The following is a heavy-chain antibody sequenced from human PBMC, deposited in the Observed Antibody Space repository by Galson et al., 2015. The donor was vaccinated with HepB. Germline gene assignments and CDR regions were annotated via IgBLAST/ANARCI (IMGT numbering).Heavy chain of an antibody. CDR3: VHALGQNSGYHRY. D-gene: IGHD3-22*01. V-gene: IGHV2-5*04. Sequence: PALVKPTQTLTLTCTVSGFSLSIRGVNMGWLRQPPGKALEWLALIFWNDDKRYSPSLKNRLTITKDTSKNQVFLTMTNMDPVDTGTYYCVHALGQNSGYHRYWGRGIPVTVFS. CDR1: GFSLSIRGVN. J-gene: IGHJ4*02. CDR2: IFWNDDK.